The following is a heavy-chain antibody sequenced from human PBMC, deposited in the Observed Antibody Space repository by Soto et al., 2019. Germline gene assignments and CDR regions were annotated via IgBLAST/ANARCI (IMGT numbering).Heavy chain of an antibody. CDR3: ARVSATMASYYFDY. D-gene: IGHD5-12*01. CDR2: IYYSGST. CDR1: GGSISSYY. Sequence: SETLSLTCTVSGGSISSYYWSWIRQPPGKGLEWIGYIYYSGSTNYNPSLKSRVTISVDTSKNQFSLKLSSVTAADTAVYYCARVSATMASYYFDYWGQGTLVTVSS. J-gene: IGHJ4*02. V-gene: IGHV4-59*08.